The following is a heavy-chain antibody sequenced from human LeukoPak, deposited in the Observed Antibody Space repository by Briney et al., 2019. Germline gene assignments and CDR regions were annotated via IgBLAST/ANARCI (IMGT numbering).Heavy chain of an antibody. CDR3: ARGDYGDYSFGY. CDR2: IKQDGSEK. Sequence: GGSLRLSCAASGFTFSRYWMTWVRQAPGKGLEWVANIKQDGSEKFYVDSVKGRVTISRDNAKNSLYLQMNSLRAEDTAVYYCARGDYGDYSFGYWGQGTLVTVSS. V-gene: IGHV3-7*01. CDR1: GFTFSRYW. D-gene: IGHD4-17*01. J-gene: IGHJ4*02.